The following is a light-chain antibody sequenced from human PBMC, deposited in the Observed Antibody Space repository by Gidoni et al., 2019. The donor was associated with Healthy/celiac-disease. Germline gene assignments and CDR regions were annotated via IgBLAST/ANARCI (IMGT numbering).Light chain of an antibody. J-gene: IGKJ1*01. CDR2: AAS. CDR1: QSISSY. V-gene: IGKV1-39*01. Sequence: IQMTQSPSSLSASVGDRVTITHRASQSISSYLNWYQQKPGKAPKLLIYAASSLQSGVPSRFSGSGSGTDFTLTISSLQPEDFATYYCQQSYSTPQTFGQGTKVEIK. CDR3: QQSYSTPQT.